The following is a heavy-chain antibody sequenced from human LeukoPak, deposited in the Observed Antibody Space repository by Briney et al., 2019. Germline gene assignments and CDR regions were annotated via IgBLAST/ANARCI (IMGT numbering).Heavy chain of an antibody. CDR1: GYTFTGYY. CDR2: INPNSGGT. Sequence: ASVKVSCKASGYTFTGYYMHWVRQAPGQGLEWMEWINPNSGGTNYAQKFQGRGTMTRGTSISTAHMELSRLSSDDTAVYYCAGGVGYSGSYLFDYWGQGTLVTVSS. D-gene: IGHD1-26*01. V-gene: IGHV1-2*02. J-gene: IGHJ4*02. CDR3: AGGVGYSGSYLFDY.